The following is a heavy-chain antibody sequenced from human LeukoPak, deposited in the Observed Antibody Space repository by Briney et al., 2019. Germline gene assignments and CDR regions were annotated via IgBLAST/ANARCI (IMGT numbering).Heavy chain of an antibody. CDR3: ARRLHDYVWGSYRYPYFDY. Sequence: PSETLSLTCAVYGGSFSGYYWSWIRQPPGKGLEWIGEINHSGGTNYNPSLKSRVTISVDTSKNQFSLKLSSVTAADTAVYYCARRLHDYVWGSYRYPYFDYWGQGTLVTVSS. CDR1: GGSFSGYY. J-gene: IGHJ4*02. CDR2: INHSGGT. D-gene: IGHD3-16*02. V-gene: IGHV4-34*01.